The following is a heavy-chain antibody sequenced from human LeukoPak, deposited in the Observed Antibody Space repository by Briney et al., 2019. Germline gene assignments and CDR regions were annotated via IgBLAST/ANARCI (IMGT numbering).Heavy chain of an antibody. J-gene: IGHJ1*01. CDR3: ARVPLSDSSGHYYPH. CDR1: GYTFTSYD. Sequence: GASVKVSCKASGYTFTSYDINWVRQATGQGLEWMGWMNPNSGNTGYAQKFQGRVTMTRDTSISTAYMELSSLRSEDTAVYYCARVPLSDSSGHYYPHWGQGTLVTVSS. CDR2: MNPNSGNT. D-gene: IGHD3-22*01. V-gene: IGHV1-8*01.